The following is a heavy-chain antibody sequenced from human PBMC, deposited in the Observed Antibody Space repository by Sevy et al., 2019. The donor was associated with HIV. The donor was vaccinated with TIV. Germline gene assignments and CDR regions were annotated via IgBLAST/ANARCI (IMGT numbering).Heavy chain of an antibody. V-gene: IGHV6-1*01. CDR2: TYYSSKWYN. J-gene: IGHJ6*02. CDR3: ARGGYSSGWSTVYYYYGMDV. Sequence: KQSQTLSLTCAISGDSVSSNSAAWNWIRQSPSRGLEWLGRTYYSSKWYNDYAVSVKSRITINPDTSKNQFSLQLNSVTPEDTAVYYCARGGYSSGWSTVYYYYGMDVSGQGTTVTVSS. CDR1: GDSVSSNSAA. D-gene: IGHD6-19*01.